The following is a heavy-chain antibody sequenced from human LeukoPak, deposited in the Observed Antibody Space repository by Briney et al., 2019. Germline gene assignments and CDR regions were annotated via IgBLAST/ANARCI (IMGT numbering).Heavy chain of an antibody. CDR1: GFTFSSYE. Sequence: GGSLRLSCAASGFTFSSYEMNWVRQAPGKGLEWVSYISSSGSTIYYADSVKGRFTISRGNAKNSLYLQMNSLRAEDTAVYYCARGAAAAEPNWFDPWGQGTLVTVSS. CDR2: ISSSGSTI. D-gene: IGHD6-13*01. CDR3: ARGAAAAEPNWFDP. V-gene: IGHV3-48*03. J-gene: IGHJ5*02.